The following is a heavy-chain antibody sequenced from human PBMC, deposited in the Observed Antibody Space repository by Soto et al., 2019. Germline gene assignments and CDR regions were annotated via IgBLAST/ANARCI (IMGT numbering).Heavy chain of an antibody. CDR1: GGSISSSSYY. J-gene: IGHJ5*02. Sequence: PSATLYLTCTVSGGSISSSSYYWGWLRQPPGKGLEWIGSIYYSGSTYYNPSLKSRVTISVDTSKNQFSLKLSSVTAADTAVYYCARRCYDYVWGSYLNWFDPWGQGTLVTVSS. D-gene: IGHD3-16*02. CDR2: IYYSGST. CDR3: ARRCYDYVWGSYLNWFDP. V-gene: IGHV4-39*01.